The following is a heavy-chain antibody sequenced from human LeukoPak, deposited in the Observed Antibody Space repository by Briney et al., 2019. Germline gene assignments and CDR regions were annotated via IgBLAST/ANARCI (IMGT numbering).Heavy chain of an antibody. J-gene: IGHJ6*02. V-gene: IGHV3-53*01. Sequence: QTGRSLRLSCAASGFSVISNYMSWVRQAPGKGLDWVSLIYSGGSTNYVDSVKGRFTISRDNSRNTLYLQMNSLRAEDTAVYYCARDDRDTYYYYGMDVWGQGTTVTVSS. D-gene: IGHD1-14*01. CDR2: IYSGGST. CDR1: GFSVISNY. CDR3: ARDDRDTYYYYGMDV.